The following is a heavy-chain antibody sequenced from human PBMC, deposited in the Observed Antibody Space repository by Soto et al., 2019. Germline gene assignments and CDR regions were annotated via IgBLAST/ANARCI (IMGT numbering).Heavy chain of an antibody. D-gene: IGHD4-17*01. Sequence: AQLVESGGSLVKPGGSLRLSCAASGFSFGDYIMNWVRQAPGRGLEWVASISHSGSYIFYADSVKGRFTISRDNPRASLYLQMHSLRVDDTAIYYCASPRDYCVTTSNCFIAFDIWGQGTRVTVSS. J-gene: IGHJ3*02. CDR3: ASPRDYCVTTSNCFIAFDI. V-gene: IGHV3-21*01. CDR1: GFSFGDYI. CDR2: ISHSGSYI.